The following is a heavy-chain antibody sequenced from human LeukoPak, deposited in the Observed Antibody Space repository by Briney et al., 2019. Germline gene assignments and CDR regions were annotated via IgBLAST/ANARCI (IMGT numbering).Heavy chain of an antibody. J-gene: IGHJ4*02. Sequence: GASVKVSCKASGYTFTGYYMHWVRQAPGQGLEWMGWINPNSGGTNYAQKFQGRVTMTRDTSISTAYMELSRLRSDDTAVYYCARGAYSSCWYLFDYWGQGTLVTVSS. V-gene: IGHV1-2*02. CDR1: GYTFTGYY. CDR3: ARGAYSSCWYLFDY. CDR2: INPNSGGT. D-gene: IGHD6-13*01.